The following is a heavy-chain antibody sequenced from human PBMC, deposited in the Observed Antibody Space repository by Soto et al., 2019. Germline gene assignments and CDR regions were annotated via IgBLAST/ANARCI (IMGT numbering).Heavy chain of an antibody. CDR3: AHKTQYYDFWSGYLYYFDY. CDR1: GFSLSTSGVG. CDR2: IYWDDDK. D-gene: IGHD3-3*01. V-gene: IGHV2-5*02. Sequence: QITLKESGPTLVKPTQTLTLTCTFSGFSLSTSGVGVGWIRQPPGKALEWLALIYWDDDKRYSPSLKSRLTITKDTSTNQVVLTMTNMDPVDTATYYCAHKTQYYDFWSGYLYYFDYWGQGTLVTVSS. J-gene: IGHJ4*02.